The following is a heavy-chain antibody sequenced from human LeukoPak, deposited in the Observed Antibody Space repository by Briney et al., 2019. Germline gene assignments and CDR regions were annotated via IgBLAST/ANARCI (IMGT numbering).Heavy chain of an antibody. CDR3: AKSGALYGYCFDY. V-gene: IGHV3-30*18. J-gene: IGHJ4*02. CDR2: ISYDGSNK. D-gene: IGHD5-24*01. Sequence: GGSLRLSCAASRFTFSNYAMHWVRQAPGKGLEWVAVISYDGSNKYYVDSVKGRFTISRDNSKNTLYLQMNSLRAEDTAVYYCAKSGALYGYCFDYWGQGILVTVSS. CDR1: RFTFSNYA.